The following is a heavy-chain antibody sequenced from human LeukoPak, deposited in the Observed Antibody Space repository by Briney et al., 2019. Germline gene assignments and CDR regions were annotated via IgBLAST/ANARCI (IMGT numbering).Heavy chain of an antibody. CDR1: GGSFSGYY. Sequence: SETLSLTCAVYGGSFSGYYWSWIRQPPGKGLEWIGEINHSGSTNYNPSLKSRVTISVDTSKNQFSLKLSSVTAADTAVYYCARVSGGRSGHLPFDYWGQGTLVTVSS. J-gene: IGHJ4*02. CDR3: ARVSGGRSGHLPFDY. V-gene: IGHV4-34*01. D-gene: IGHD2-15*01. CDR2: INHSGST.